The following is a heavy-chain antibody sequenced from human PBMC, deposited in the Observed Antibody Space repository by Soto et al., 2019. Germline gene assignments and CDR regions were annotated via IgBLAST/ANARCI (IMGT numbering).Heavy chain of an antibody. CDR1: GGTFYNYA. D-gene: IGHD5-18*01. V-gene: IGHV1-69*01. CDR2: IIPIFGTA. CDR3: ARGCWGDTAMVVSVFYGMDV. Sequence: QVQLVQSGAEVAKPGSSVRVSCKASGGTFYNYAISWVRQAPGQGLEWMGGIIPIFGTAKYAEIFHGRVTSTQEESTITFYMDLVSLTAEETAVYYCARGCWGDTAMVVSVFYGMDVGAQGTAVTVSS. J-gene: IGHJ6*02.